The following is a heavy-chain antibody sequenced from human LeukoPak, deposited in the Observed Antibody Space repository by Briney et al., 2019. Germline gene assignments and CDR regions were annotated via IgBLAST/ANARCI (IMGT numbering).Heavy chain of an antibody. D-gene: IGHD1-26*01. CDR2: ISYDGSNK. J-gene: IGHJ5*02. CDR1: GFTFSSYG. CDR3: ARWSFPSGSYGWFDP. Sequence: PGGSLRLSCAASGFTFSSYGMHWVRQAPGKGLEWVAVISYDGSNKYYADSVKGRFTISRDNSKNTLYLQMNSLRAEDTAVYYCARWSFPSGSYGWFDPWGQGTLVTVSS. V-gene: IGHV3-30*03.